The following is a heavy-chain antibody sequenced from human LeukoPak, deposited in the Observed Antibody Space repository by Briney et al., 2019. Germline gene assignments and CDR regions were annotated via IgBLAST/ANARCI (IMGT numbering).Heavy chain of an antibody. V-gene: IGHV3-20*04. CDR2: INWNGGST. CDR3: AREIAGRQQLATRSYYYYYMDV. CDR1: GFTFDDYG. Sequence: PGGSLRLSCAASGFTFDDYGMSWVRQAPGKGLEWVSGINWNGGSTGYADSVKGRFTISRDNAKNSLYLQMNSLRAEDTALYYCAREIAGRQQLATRSYYYYYMDVWGKGTTVTVSS. D-gene: IGHD6-13*01. J-gene: IGHJ6*03.